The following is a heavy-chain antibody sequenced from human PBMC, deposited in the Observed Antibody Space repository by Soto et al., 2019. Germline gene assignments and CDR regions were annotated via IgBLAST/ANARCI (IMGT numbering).Heavy chain of an antibody. CDR3: ARGQEVGAHFFD. Sequence: GGSLRLSCEASGFTFSGFDMHWVRQPTGKGLEWVSTIGTAGDTYYAVSVKGRFTISRDNAKNSLSLQMNSLRAGDTAVYFCARGQEVGAHFFD. J-gene: IGHJ4*01. D-gene: IGHD2-15*01. CDR2: IGTAGDT. V-gene: IGHV3-13*01. CDR1: GFTFSGFD.